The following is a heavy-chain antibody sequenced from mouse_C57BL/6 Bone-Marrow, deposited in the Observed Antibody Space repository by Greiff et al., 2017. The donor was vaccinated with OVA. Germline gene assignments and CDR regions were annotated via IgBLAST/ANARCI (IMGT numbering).Heavy chain of an antibody. CDR1: GYTFTSYW. J-gene: IGHJ1*03. D-gene: IGHD1-1*01. V-gene: IGHV1-53*01. Sequence: VQLQQSGTELVKPGASVKLSCKASGYTFTSYWMHWVKQRPGQGLEWIGNINPSNGGTNYNEKFKSKATLTVDKYSSTAYMQLSSLTSEDSAVYYCALPPYYYGSITGYFDVWGTGTTVTVSS. CDR2: INPSNGGT. CDR3: ALPPYYYGSITGYFDV.